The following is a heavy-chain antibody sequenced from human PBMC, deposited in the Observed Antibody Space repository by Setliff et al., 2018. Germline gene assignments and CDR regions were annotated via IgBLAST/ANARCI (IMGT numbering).Heavy chain of an antibody. CDR1: GYSISSGYI. CDR3: ARDLGHGGDSDY. Sequence: ASETLSLTCTVSGYSISSGYIWGWIRQPPGKGLEWVGNIGHTGSINYNPPLKSRLTISRDTSKNQVSLKLNSVTATDTAVYYCARDLGHGGDSDYWGQGILVTVS. J-gene: IGHJ4*02. CDR2: IGHTGSI. V-gene: IGHV4-38-2*02. D-gene: IGHD2-21*02.